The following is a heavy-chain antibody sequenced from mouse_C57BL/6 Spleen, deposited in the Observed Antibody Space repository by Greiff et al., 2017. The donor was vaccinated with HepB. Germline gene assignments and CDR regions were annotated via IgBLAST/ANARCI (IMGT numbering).Heavy chain of an antibody. CDR1: GFNIKDDY. CDR3: TTLPWFAY. J-gene: IGHJ3*01. CDR2: IDPENGDT. Sequence: EVQLQQSGAELVRPGASVKLSCTASGFNIKDDYMHWVKQRPEQGLEWIGWIDPENGDTEYASKFQGKATITADTSSNTAYLQLSSLTSEDTAVYYCTTLPWFAYWGQGTLVTVSA. V-gene: IGHV14-4*01.